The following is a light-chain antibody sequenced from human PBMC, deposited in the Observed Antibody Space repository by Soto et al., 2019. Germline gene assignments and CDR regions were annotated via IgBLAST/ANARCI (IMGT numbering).Light chain of an antibody. V-gene: IGKV1-39*01. CDR1: QGIRNY. CDR3: QESYSIRT. CDR2: SVS. J-gene: IGKJ1*01. Sequence: DIQMTQSPSSLSASVGDRVTITCRASQGIRNYLNWYQQKAGEAPRLLIYSVSTLQSGVPSRFSGGGSRADFTLTISSLQLEDVGTYYCQESYSIRTFGLGTKVDIK.